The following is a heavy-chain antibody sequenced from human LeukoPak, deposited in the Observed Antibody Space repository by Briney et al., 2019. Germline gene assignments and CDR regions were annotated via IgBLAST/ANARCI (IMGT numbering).Heavy chain of an antibody. CDR2: ISAYNGNT. D-gene: IGHD2-15*01. CDR1: GYTSTSYG. Sequence: GASVKVSCKASGYTSTSYGISWVRQAPGQGLEWMGWISAYNGNTNYAQKLQGRVTMTTDTSTSTAYMELRSLRSDDTAVYYCARGRPFTARWPPDYWGQGTLVTVSS. J-gene: IGHJ4*02. CDR3: ARGRPFTARWPPDY. V-gene: IGHV1-18*01.